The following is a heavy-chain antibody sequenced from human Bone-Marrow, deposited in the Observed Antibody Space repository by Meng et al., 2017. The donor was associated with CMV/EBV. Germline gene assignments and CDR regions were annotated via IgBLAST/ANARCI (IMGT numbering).Heavy chain of an antibody. Sequence: EVRWVWAWGGLVLPGGSLRVSCAVSGFTLRSYWMHWVRLAPGKGLEWVSRIDNNGRSTSYADSVKGRFTISRDTAKNTLYLQMNSLRVEDTAVYYCARGVGESLGWEMGYWGQGTLVTASS. CDR3: ARGVGESLGWEMGY. J-gene: IGHJ4*02. CDR2: IDNNGRST. V-gene: IGHV3-74*01. D-gene: IGHD1-26*01. CDR1: GFTLRSYW.